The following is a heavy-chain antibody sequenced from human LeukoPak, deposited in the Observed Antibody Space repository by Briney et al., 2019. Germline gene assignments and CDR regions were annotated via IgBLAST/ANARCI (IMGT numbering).Heavy chain of an antibody. Sequence: ASVKVSCKASGYTFTNFYMHWVRQAPGQGLEWMGWINPNSGGTNYAQKFQGRVTMTRDTSISTAYMELSRLRSDDTAVYYCAIEARGYSYGYDWGQGTLVTVSS. CDR3: AIEARGYSYGYD. J-gene: IGHJ4*02. V-gene: IGHV1-2*02. CDR1: GYTFTNFY. D-gene: IGHD5-18*01. CDR2: INPNSGGT.